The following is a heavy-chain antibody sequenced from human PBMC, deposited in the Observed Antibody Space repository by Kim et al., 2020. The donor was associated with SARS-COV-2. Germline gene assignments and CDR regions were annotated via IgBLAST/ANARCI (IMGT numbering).Heavy chain of an antibody. V-gene: IGHV3-23*03. CDR1: GINFRTYA. CDR2: IFSGGSST. J-gene: IGHJ6*02. D-gene: IGHD2-15*01. CDR3: AKDIGGGNYYYYGLDV. Sequence: GGSLRLSCAASGINFRTYAMHWVRQAPGKGLEWVSVIFSGGSSTYYADSVKGQFTISRATSKTTLYLQMNSLRAEDTAVYYCAKDIGGGNYYYYGLDVWGQGTTVTVSS.